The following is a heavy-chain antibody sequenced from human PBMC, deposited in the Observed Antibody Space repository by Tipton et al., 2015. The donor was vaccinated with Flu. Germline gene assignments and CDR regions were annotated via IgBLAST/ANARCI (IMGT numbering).Heavy chain of an antibody. Sequence: QMQLVQSGAEVKKPGASVRVSCKTSGYTFSTHGISWVRQAPGHGLEWMGWISAHTGATNYAQNFQGRVPITTDTSTSTAYMDLRNLRPYDTAIYYCARQILWFGEGGMDVWGQGTTVSVSS. V-gene: IGHV1-18*01. CDR1: GYTFSTHG. CDR3: ARQILWFGEGGMDV. J-gene: IGHJ6*02. D-gene: IGHD3-10*01. CDR2: ISAHTGAT.